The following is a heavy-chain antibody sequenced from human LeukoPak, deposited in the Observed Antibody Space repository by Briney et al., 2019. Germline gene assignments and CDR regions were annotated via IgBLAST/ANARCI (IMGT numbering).Heavy chain of an antibody. D-gene: IGHD2-8*01. CDR1: GYTFTSYY. CDR3: ARGYYCTHGVCYGGDFDN. CDR2: INPSGGST. V-gene: IGHV1-46*01. Sequence: ASVKVSCKASGYTFTSYYMHWVRQAPGQGLEWMGIINPSGGSTSYAQKFQGRVTMTRDMSTATAYMELRSLRSDDTAVYYCARGYYCTHGVCYGGDFDNWGQGTLVTVSS. J-gene: IGHJ4*02.